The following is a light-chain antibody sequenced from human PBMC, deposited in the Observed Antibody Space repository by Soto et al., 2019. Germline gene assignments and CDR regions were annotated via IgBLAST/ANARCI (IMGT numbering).Light chain of an antibody. V-gene: IGLV2-23*02. J-gene: IGLJ1*01. CDR3: CSYGGSSALPYV. CDR2: EVT. Sequence: QSVLAQPASVSGSPEQSVTISCTGTSSDVGTYNLVSWYQQHPGKAPKLIIYEVTERPSGVSNRLSGSKFGNTASLTISGLLPEDEADYYCCSYGGSSALPYVFGTGTKVTVL. CDR1: SSDVGTYNL.